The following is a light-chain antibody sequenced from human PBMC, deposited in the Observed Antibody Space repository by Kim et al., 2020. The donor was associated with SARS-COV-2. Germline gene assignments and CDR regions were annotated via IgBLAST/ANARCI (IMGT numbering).Light chain of an antibody. CDR1: QSVSSN. CDR2: GAA. V-gene: IGKV3-15*01. CDR3: QQYNNWPLLT. J-gene: IGKJ4*01. Sequence: APGERASLACRVSQSVSSNLAWYQQKPGQAPRLLIYGAATRATGIPARFSGSGSGTEFTLTISSLQSEDFAVYYCQQYNNWPLLTFGGGTKVDIK.